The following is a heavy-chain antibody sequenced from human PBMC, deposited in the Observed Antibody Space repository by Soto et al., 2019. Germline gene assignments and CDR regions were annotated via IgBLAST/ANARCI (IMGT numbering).Heavy chain of an antibody. CDR2: IIPIFGTA. D-gene: IGHD3-3*01. J-gene: IGHJ6*02. V-gene: IGHV1-69*01. CDR1: GGTFSSYA. Sequence: QVQLVQSGAEVKKPGSSVKVSCKASGGTFSSYAISWVRQAPGQGLEWMGGIIPIFGTANYVQKFQGRVTITADESTSTAYMELSSLRSEDTAVYYCASKVSDFWSGYYPHYYYYYGMDVWGQGTTVTVSS. CDR3: ASKVSDFWSGYYPHYYYYYGMDV.